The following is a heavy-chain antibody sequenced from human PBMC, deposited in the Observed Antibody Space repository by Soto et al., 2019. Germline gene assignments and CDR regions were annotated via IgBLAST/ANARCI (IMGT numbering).Heavy chain of an antibody. J-gene: IGHJ4*02. CDR3: AHRESTYMYNFDF. Sequence: QITLKESGPTLVRPTQTLTLICTFSGFSFTTSAVGVGWNRQPPGKALEWLALIYWDDVKRYRPSLKSRLTITKDTSKNQVVLTMTNMDPVDTDIYYCAHRESTYMYNFDFWGQGSLVTVSS. CDR1: GFSFTTSAVG. D-gene: IGHD1-1*01. V-gene: IGHV2-5*02. CDR2: IYWDDVK.